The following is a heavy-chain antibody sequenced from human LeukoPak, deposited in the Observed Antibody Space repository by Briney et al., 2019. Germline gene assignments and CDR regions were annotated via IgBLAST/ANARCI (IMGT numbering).Heavy chain of an antibody. CDR2: IYPTGST. V-gene: IGHV4-38-2*02. CDR3: ARAYSSSWYWNWFDP. D-gene: IGHD6-13*01. CDR1: GYSISSGYY. J-gene: IGHJ5*02. Sequence: PSETLSLTCTVSGYSISSGYYWGWIRQPPGKGLEWIGNIYPTGSTYYNPSLKSRVTISVDPSKNQFSLKVSSVSAADTAVYYCARAYSSSWYWNWFDPWGQGTLVTVSS.